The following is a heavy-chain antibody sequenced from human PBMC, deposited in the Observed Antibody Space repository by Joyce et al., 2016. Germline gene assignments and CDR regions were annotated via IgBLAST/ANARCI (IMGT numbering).Heavy chain of an antibody. D-gene: IGHD4-11*01. J-gene: IGHJ4*02. CDR1: GFIFSSYS. CDR2: ISRDNTYI. CDR3: ARDVLTTVTKAYGY. V-gene: IGHV3-21*01. Sequence: EVQLVESGGGLVKPGESLRLSCTASGFIFSSYSMTWVRQETGKGLEGVSSISRDNTYIFHADSVKGRFTISRDNARNSLYLQMNSLRAEDTAVYYCARDVLTTVTKAYGYWGQGTLVAVSS.